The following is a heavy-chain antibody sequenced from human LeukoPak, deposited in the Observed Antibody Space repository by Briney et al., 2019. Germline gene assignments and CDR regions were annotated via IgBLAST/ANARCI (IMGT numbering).Heavy chain of an antibody. CDR2: IYYSGST. CDR3: ARQRSSGDFDY. D-gene: IGHD2-15*01. Sequence: GSLRLSCAASGFTFSSYAMSWVRQPPGKGLEWIGSIYYSGSTYYNPSLKSRVTISVDTSKNQFSLKLSSVTAADTAVYYCARQRSSGDFDYWGQGTLVTVSS. J-gene: IGHJ4*02. V-gene: IGHV4-38-2*01. CDR1: GFTFSSYA.